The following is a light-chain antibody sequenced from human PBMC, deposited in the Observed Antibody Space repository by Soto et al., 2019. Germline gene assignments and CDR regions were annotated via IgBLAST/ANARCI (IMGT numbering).Light chain of an antibody. CDR2: EVS. CDR1: SSDVGGYNY. J-gene: IGLJ2*01. V-gene: IGLV2-14*01. Sequence: QSALTQPASVSESPGQSITISCSGTSSDVGGYNYVSWYQQHPGKAPKLMIYEVSSRPSGVSNRFSGSKSGNTASLTISGLQAEDEADYYCSSYTSSSTLVFGRGTQLTVL. CDR3: SSYTSSSTLV.